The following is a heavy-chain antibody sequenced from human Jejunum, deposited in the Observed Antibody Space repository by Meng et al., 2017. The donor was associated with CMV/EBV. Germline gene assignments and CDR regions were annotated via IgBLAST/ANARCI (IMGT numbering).Heavy chain of an antibody. V-gene: IGHV3-69-1*01. Sequence: SGFSFSVFYMSWVRQAPGKGLEWVSSICSSSTIYHAASVKGRFTFSGDTANNPLSLQLSCLTAEDTAVYYCARISVDIILGGMDVWGQGTMVTVSS. D-gene: IGHD2-8*01. J-gene: IGHJ6*02. CDR3: ARISVDIILGGMDV. CDR2: ICSSSTI. CDR1: GFSFSVFY.